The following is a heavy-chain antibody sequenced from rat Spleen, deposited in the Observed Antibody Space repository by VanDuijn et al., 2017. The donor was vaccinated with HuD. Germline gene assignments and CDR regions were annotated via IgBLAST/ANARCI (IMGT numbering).Heavy chain of an antibody. V-gene: IGHV5-46*01. CDR2: VSSSGGDT. CDR1: GFTFNNFP. J-gene: IGHJ2*01. CDR3: TRGFGYNYDWFAY. D-gene: IGHD1-4*01. Sequence: EVQLVESGGGLVQPGRSLKLSCAASGFTFNNFPMAWVRQAPTKGLVWVATVSSSGGDTYYRDSVKGRFTISRDNAKSTLYLQMNSLRSEDTATYYCTRGFGYNYDWFAYWGQGVMVTVSS.